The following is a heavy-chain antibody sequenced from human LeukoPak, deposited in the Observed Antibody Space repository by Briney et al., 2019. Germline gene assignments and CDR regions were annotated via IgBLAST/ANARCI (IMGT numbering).Heavy chain of an antibody. J-gene: IGHJ4*02. CDR1: GGSISSYY. CDR2: IYYSGRT. Sequence: SSETLSLTCTASGGSISSYYWSWIRQPPGKGLEWIGYIYYSGRTNYNPSRKSRVTISVDTSKNQFSLKLSSVPAADTAVYYSASLYCSSTICHVDYWGQGTLVTVSS. CDR3: ASLYCSSTICHVDY. V-gene: IGHV4-59*08. D-gene: IGHD2-2*01.